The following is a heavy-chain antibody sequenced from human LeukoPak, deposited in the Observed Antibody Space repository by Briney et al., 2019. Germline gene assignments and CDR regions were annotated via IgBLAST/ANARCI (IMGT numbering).Heavy chain of an antibody. CDR2: IAYDGSEQ. Sequence: PGGSLRLSCAASGLTFSRHGMHWVRQAPGKGLEWVSLIAYDGSEQYYADSVKGRFTISRDNSKNTVYLQMNSLRDEDTAVYYCARGKIGYYYGDYDGFWGQGTLVTVSS. CDR3: ARGKIGYYYGDYDGF. J-gene: IGHJ4*02. CDR1: GLTFSRHG. D-gene: IGHD4-17*01. V-gene: IGHV3-30*03.